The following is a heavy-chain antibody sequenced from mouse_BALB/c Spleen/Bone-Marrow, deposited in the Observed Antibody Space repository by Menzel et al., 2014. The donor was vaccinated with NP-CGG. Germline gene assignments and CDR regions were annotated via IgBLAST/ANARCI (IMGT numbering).Heavy chain of an antibody. CDR2: FHPYDDET. CDR1: GYPFTTYP. D-gene: IGHD6-5*01. J-gene: IGHJ2*01. Sequence: QVQLQQSGAALVRPGASVKMSCKAFGYPFTTYPIEWMRQNHGKSLEWIGNFHPYDDETKYNEQFKGKANLTVDKSSTTVYLELSRLTSDDSAIYYCGRGAYGLFDYWGQGTTFTVSS. CDR3: GRGAYGLFDY. V-gene: IGHV1-47*01.